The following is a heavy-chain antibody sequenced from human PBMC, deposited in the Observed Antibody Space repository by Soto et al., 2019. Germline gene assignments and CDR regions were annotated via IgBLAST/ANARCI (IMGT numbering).Heavy chain of an antibody. CDR2: INEDSSYI. V-gene: IGHV3-21*01. J-gene: IGHJ6*03. CDR1: GFDISSYS. D-gene: IGHD3-3*01. Sequence: GGSLRLSCAASGFDISSYSMNWVRQAPGKGLEWVSSINEDSSYIYYAHSLRGRFTISRDNAKESLYLQMNSLRAEDTAVYYCVRDFGWYFRSAYMDVWGDGATVTVSS. CDR3: VRDFGWYFRSAYMDV.